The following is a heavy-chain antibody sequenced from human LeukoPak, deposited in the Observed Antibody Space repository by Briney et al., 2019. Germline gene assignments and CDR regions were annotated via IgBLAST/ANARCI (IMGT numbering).Heavy chain of an antibody. J-gene: IGHJ3*02. CDR1: GYTFTSYG. Sequence: ASVKVSCKASGYTFTSYGISWVRQAPGQGLEWMGGIIPIFGTANYAQKFQGRVTITADKSTSTAYMELSSLRSEDTAVYYCARASVLRYFDWLTDAFDIWGQGTMVTVSS. D-gene: IGHD3-9*01. V-gene: IGHV1-69*06. CDR2: IIPIFGTA. CDR3: ARASVLRYFDWLTDAFDI.